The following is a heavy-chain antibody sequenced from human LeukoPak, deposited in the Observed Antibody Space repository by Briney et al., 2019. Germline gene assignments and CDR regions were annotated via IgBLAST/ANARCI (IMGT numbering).Heavy chain of an antibody. CDR2: FDPEDGET. Sequence: ASVKVSCKVSGYTLTELSMHWVRQAPGKGLEWMGGFDPEDGETIYAQKFQGRVTMTEDTSTDTAYMELSSLRSEDTAVYYCATAFLLERGNDYWGQGTLVTVSS. V-gene: IGHV1-24*01. J-gene: IGHJ4*02. CDR3: ATAFLLERGNDY. CDR1: GYTLTELS. D-gene: IGHD1-1*01.